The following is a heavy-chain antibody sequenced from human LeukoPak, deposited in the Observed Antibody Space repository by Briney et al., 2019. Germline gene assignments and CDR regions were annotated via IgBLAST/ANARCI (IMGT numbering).Heavy chain of an antibody. V-gene: IGHV3-23*01. Sequence: PGGSLRLSCAGSGFSFSSYTMHWVRQAPGKGLEWVSAISNNGGYTYYADSVQGRFTISRDNSKSTLCLQMNSLRAEDTAVYYCAKQLGYCSDGSCYFPYWGQGTLVTVSS. CDR1: GFSFSSYT. CDR2: ISNNGGYT. CDR3: AKQLGYCSDGSCYFPY. J-gene: IGHJ4*02. D-gene: IGHD2-15*01.